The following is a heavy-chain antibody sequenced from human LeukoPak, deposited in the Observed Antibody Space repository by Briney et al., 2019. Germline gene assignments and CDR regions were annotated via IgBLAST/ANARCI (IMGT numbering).Heavy chain of an antibody. CDR3: ARHHRYSSGWNWFDP. CDR2: IYPGDSDT. D-gene: IGHD6-19*01. CDR1: GYSFTSYW. Sequence: GESLKISCKGSGYSFTSYWIGWVRQMPGKGLEWMGIIYPGDSDTRYSPSFQGQVTISADKSISTAYLQWSSLKASDMAMYYCARHHRYSSGWNWFDPWGQGTLVTVSS. V-gene: IGHV5-51*01. J-gene: IGHJ5*02.